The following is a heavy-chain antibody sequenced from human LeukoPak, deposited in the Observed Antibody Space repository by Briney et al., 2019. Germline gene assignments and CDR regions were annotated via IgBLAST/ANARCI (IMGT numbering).Heavy chain of an antibody. CDR3: AKDPHPSFCSGDNCYSA. D-gene: IGHD2-15*01. Sequence: GGSLRLSCAAPGFTFSNYAMSWVRQAPGKGLEWVSLLSDTGSTYYADSVKGRFTISRDNSKNTLYLQLNSLRADDTALYYCAKDPHPSFCSGDNCYSAWGQGTLVTVSS. V-gene: IGHV3-23*01. CDR1: GFTFSNYA. CDR2: LSDTGST. J-gene: IGHJ4*02.